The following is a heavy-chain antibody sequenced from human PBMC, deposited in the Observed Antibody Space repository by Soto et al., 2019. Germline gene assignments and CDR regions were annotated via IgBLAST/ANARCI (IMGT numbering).Heavy chain of an antibody. V-gene: IGHV3-21*01. CDR1: GFTFSSYS. Sequence: EVQLVESGGGLVKPGGSLRLSCAASGFTFSSYSMNWVRQAPGKGLEWVSSISSSSSYIYYADSLKGRFTISRDNAKNSLYLQRNSLRAEDTAVYYCARGWDYGDYASYYFDYWGQGTLVTVSS. CDR2: ISSSSSYI. CDR3: ARGWDYGDYASYYFDY. D-gene: IGHD4-17*01. J-gene: IGHJ4*02.